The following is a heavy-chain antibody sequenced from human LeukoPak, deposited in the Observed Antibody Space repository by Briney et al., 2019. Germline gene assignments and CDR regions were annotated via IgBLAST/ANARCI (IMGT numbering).Heavy chain of an antibody. V-gene: IGHV3-53*01. CDR1: GLTVNINC. Sequence: PGGSLRLSCAASGLTVNINCMSWVRQAPGKGLEWVSVIYSDGTAHHADSVKGRFTISRDNSKNTLYLQMSSLRAEDTAVYYCARRPRATTDQYFDYWGQGTLVTVSS. CDR2: IYSDGTA. J-gene: IGHJ4*02. D-gene: IGHD1-26*01. CDR3: ARRPRATTDQYFDY.